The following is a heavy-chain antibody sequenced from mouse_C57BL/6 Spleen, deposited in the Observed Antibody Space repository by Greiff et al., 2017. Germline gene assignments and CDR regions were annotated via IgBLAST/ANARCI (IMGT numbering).Heavy chain of an antibody. CDR1: GFTFSSYA. CDR2: ISSGGDYI. CDR3: TRGAPYGSNWYFDV. Sequence: EVKLMESGEGLVKPGGSLKLSCAASGFTFSSYAMSWVRQTPEKRLEWVAYISSGGDYIYYADTVKGRFTISRDNARNTLYLQMSSLKSEDTAMYYCTRGAPYGSNWYFDVWGTGTTVTVSS. V-gene: IGHV5-9-1*02. J-gene: IGHJ1*03. D-gene: IGHD1-1*01.